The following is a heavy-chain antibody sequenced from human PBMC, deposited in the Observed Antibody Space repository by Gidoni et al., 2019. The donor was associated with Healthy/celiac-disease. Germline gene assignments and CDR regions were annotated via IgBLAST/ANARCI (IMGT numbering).Heavy chain of an antibody. J-gene: IGHJ4*02. Sequence: EVQLVESGGGLVKPGGSLRLSCAASGFTFSSYSMNWVRQAPGKVLEWVSSISSSSSYIYYADSVKGRFTISRDNAKNSLYLQMNSLRAEDTAVYYCAREGPGKLGYWGQGTLVTVSS. V-gene: IGHV3-21*01. CDR2: ISSSSSYI. CDR3: AREGPGKLGY. CDR1: GFTFSSYS. D-gene: IGHD1-26*01.